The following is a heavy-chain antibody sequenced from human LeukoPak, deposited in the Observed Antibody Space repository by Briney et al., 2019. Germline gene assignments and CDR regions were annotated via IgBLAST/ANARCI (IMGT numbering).Heavy chain of an antibody. V-gene: IGHV3-48*03. Sequence: PGGSLRLSCAASGFPFSIFEMYWVRQAPGKGLEWVSYISSSGTTTYYAHSAKGRFTISRDNAKNSLYLQMNSLRAEDTAVYYCTGLAVATPGVDPWGQGTLVIVSS. CDR2: ISSSGTTT. CDR3: TGLAVATPGVDP. J-gene: IGHJ5*02. D-gene: IGHD5-12*01. CDR1: GFPFSIFE.